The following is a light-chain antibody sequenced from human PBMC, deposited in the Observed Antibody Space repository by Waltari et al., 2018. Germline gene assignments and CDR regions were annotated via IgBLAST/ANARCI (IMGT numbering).Light chain of an antibody. CDR2: KAS. Sequence: DIQMTQSPSTLSASVGDRVTITCRASQSISSWLAWYQQKPGNAPKLLIYKASSLESGVPARFRGSGSGTEFTLTISSLQPDDFATYYCQQYKTFPPWTFGQGTKVEIK. CDR3: QQYKTFPPWT. V-gene: IGKV1-5*03. J-gene: IGKJ1*01. CDR1: QSISSW.